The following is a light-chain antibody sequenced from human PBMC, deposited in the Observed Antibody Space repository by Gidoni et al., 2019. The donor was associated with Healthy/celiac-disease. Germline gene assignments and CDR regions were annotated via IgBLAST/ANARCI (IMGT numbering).Light chain of an antibody. CDR2: QDS. CDR3: QAWDSSTHVV. V-gene: IGLV3-1*01. CDR1: KLGDKY. J-gene: IGLJ2*01. Sequence: SYELTQPPSVSVSPGQTASITCSGDKLGDKYACWYQQKPGQSPVLVLYQDSKRTSGIPERFSSSNSGNTATLTISGTQAMDEADYYCQAWDSSTHVVFGGGTKLTVL.